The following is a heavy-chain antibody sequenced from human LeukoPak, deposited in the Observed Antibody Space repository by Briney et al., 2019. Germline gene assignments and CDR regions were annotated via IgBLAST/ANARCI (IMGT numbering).Heavy chain of an antibody. J-gene: IGHJ6*03. CDR2: IYTSGST. V-gene: IGHV4-61*02. Sequence: SETLSLTCTVSGGSISSGSYYWSWIRQPAGKGLEWIGRIYTSGSTNYNPSLKSRVTISVDTSKNQFSLKLSSVTAADTAVYYCARARPPPVAAYYYYYMDVWGKGTTVTVSS. D-gene: IGHD2-15*01. CDR1: GGSISSGSYY. CDR3: ARARPPPVAAYYYYYMDV.